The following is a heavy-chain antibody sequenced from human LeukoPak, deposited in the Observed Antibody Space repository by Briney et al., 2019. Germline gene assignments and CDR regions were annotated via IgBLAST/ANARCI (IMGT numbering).Heavy chain of an antibody. CDR1: GFTVSSNY. CDR2: IYSGGST. D-gene: IGHD6-13*01. V-gene: IGHV3-53*01. J-gene: IGHJ4*02. CDR3: ARDLSSSWGYFDY. Sequence: PGGSLRLSCAASGFTVSSNYMSWVRQAPGKGLEWVSVIYSGGSTYYADSVKGRFTISRDNSKNTLYLQMNSLRAEDTAVYYCARDLSSSWGYFDYWGQGTLVTVSS.